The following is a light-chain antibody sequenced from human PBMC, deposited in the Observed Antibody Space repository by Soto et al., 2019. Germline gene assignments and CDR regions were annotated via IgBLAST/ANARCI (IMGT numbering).Light chain of an antibody. CDR3: QQRSNWPIT. Sequence: EIVLTQSPDTLSLSPGERATLSCRASQSVSSYLAWYQQKPSQAPRLLIYDASSRATGIPARFSGSGSGTDFTLTISSLEPEDFAVYYCQQRSNWPITFGQGTRLEIK. CDR2: DAS. J-gene: IGKJ5*01. V-gene: IGKV3-11*01. CDR1: QSVSSY.